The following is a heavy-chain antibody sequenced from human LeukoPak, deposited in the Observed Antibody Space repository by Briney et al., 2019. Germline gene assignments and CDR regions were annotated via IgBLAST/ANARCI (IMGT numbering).Heavy chain of an antibody. V-gene: IGHV3-30*02. CDR1: GFTFSSYG. CDR3: AKDFFGSWYPGEITNAFDI. Sequence: GGSLRLSCAASGFTFSSYGMHWVRQAPGKGLEWVAFIQYDGGRKYYADSVKGRFTVSRDNAKNSLYLQMNSLRAEDTAFYYCAKDFFGSWYPGEITNAFDIWGQGTMVTVSS. J-gene: IGHJ3*02. CDR2: IQYDGGRK. D-gene: IGHD6-13*01.